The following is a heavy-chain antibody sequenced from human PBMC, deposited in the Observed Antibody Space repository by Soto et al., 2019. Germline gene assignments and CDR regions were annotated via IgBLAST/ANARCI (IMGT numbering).Heavy chain of an antibody. CDR3: AHSQRAHGCFDP. J-gene: IGHJ5*02. V-gene: IGHV2-5*01. Sequence: QITLKESGPALVKPTQTLTLTCTFSGFSLSTTGVGVGWIRQPPGKALEWLALIYWNDDKLYSPSLKSRVTIXKDXAKNHVVLTMTNMDPVATATYYCAHSQRAHGCFDPWGQGTLVTVSS. CDR2: IYWNDDK. CDR1: GFSLSTTGVG.